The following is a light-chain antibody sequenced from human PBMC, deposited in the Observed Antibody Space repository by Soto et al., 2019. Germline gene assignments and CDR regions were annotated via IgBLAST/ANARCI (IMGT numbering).Light chain of an antibody. Sequence: EIVLIQSPATLSLSPGERATLSCRASQSVGSYLAWYQQRPCQAPSLLIYGVSSRATGIPDRFSGSGSGTDSTLTITRLEPEDFAVYYCQHYGYSLWTFGQGTKVGIK. V-gene: IGKV3-20*01. CDR3: QHYGYSLWT. J-gene: IGKJ1*01. CDR1: QSVGSY. CDR2: GVS.